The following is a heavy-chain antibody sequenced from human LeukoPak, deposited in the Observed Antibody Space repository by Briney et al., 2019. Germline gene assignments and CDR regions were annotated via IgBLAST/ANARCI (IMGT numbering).Heavy chain of an antibody. CDR3: ARDKYYDSSGYYFYFDY. CDR2: ISSNGGST. D-gene: IGHD3-22*01. V-gene: IGHV3-64*01. Sequence: GGSLRLSCAASGFTFSSYAMHWVRQAPGKGLEYVSAISSNGGSTYYANSVKGRFTIPRDNSKNTLYLQMGSLRAEDMAVYYCARDKYYDSSGYYFYFDYWGQGTLVTVSA. CDR1: GFTFSSYA. J-gene: IGHJ4*02.